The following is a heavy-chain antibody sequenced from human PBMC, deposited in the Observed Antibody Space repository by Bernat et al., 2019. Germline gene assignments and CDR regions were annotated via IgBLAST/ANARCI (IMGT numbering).Heavy chain of an antibody. V-gene: IGHV3-7*01. J-gene: IGHJ4*02. Sequence: EVQLVESGGGLVQPGGSLRLSCAASGFTFSSYWMSWVRQAPGKGLEWVANIKQDGSEKYYVDSVKGRCTISRDNAKNSLYLQMNSLRAEDTAVYDCASWYSSSWYDYFDYWGQGTLVTVSS. CDR1: GFTFSSYW. CDR2: IKQDGSEK. CDR3: ASWYSSSWYDYFDY. D-gene: IGHD6-13*01.